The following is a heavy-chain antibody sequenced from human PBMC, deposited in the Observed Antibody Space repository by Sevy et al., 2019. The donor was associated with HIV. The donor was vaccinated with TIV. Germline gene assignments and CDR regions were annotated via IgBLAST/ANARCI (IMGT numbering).Heavy chain of an antibody. CDR2: MNPNSGNI. Sequence: ASVKVSCKASGYTFTSYDIYWVRQATGQGLEWMGWMNPNSGNIGYAQKFQGRVTMTRNTSISTAYMELSSLRSEDTAVYYCARDPPPVSSFGAVLDDNWGQGTRVTVSS. D-gene: IGHD3-3*01. CDR1: GYTFTSYD. CDR3: ARDPPPVSSFGAVLDDN. V-gene: IGHV1-8*01. J-gene: IGHJ4*02.